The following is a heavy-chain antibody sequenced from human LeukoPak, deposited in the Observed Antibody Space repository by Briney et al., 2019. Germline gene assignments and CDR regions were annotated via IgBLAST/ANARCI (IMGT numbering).Heavy chain of an antibody. Sequence: GGSLRLSCAASGFTLSSYGMHWVRQAPGKGLEWVAVISYDGSNKYYADSVKGRFTISRDNSKNTLYLQMNSLRAEDTAVYYCAKATVTHDFDYWGQGTLVTVSS. CDR3: AKATVTHDFDY. V-gene: IGHV3-30*18. CDR2: ISYDGSNK. CDR1: GFTLSSYG. J-gene: IGHJ4*02. D-gene: IGHD4-17*01.